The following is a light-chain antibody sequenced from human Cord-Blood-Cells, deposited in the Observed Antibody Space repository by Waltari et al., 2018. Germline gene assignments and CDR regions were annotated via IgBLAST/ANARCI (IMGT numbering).Light chain of an antibody. CDR1: QSISSW. CDR3: QQYNSYPYT. CDR2: KAC. Sequence: DIQMTQSPSTLSASVGDRVTITCRASQSISSWLAWYQQKPGKATKLLIYKACSLEIGVPSSFSGSGSGTEFTLTISSLQPDDFATYYCQQYNSYPYTFGQGTKLEIK. V-gene: IGKV1-5*03. J-gene: IGKJ2*01.